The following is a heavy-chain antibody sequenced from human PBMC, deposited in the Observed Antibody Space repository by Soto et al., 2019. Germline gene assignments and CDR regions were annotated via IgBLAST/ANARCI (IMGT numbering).Heavy chain of an antibody. V-gene: IGHV3-33*01. D-gene: IGHD3-16*01. CDR1: GFTFSPYG. J-gene: IGHJ4*02. Sequence: QVQLVESGGGVVQPGRSLRLSCAASGFTFSPYGMHWVRQAPGKGLEWVATVWFDGSTKYYADSVKGRLTISRDNSKNTLFLQMNSLRAEDTAVYYCARGGYYDYVWGSFDYWGQGALVTVSS. CDR2: VWFDGSTK. CDR3: ARGGYYDYVWGSFDY.